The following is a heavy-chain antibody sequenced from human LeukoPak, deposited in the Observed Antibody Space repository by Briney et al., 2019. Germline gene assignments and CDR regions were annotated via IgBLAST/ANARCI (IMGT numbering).Heavy chain of an antibody. J-gene: IGHJ4*02. D-gene: IGHD6-19*01. CDR3: ARILDSAWGELSY. CDR1: GFSFSSYG. Sequence: PGGSLRLSCAGSGFSFSSYGMHWVRQAPGKGLEWMAFKGRFTISRDNSKNTLYLQMNSLRAEDTAVYYCARILDSAWGELSYWGQGTRVTVSS. V-gene: IGHV3-30*02.